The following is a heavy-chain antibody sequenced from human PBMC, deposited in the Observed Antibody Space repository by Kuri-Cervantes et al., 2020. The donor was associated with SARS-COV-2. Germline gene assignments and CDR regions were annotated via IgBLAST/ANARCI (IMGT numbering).Heavy chain of an antibody. CDR1: GFTFSSYW. Sequence: ETLSLTCTASGFTFSSYWRSWVRQAPGKGLEWVSSISSSGSNIYYADSVKGRFTISRDNAKNSLLLQMNSLRAEETAVYYCATVGATRDHDAFDIWGQGTMVTVSS. J-gene: IGHJ3*02. CDR3: ATVGATRDHDAFDI. CDR2: ISSSGSNI. V-gene: IGHV3-21*01. D-gene: IGHD1-26*01.